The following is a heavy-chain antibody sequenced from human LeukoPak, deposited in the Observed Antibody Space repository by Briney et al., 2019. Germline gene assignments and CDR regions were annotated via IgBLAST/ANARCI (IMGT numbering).Heavy chain of an antibody. CDR2: ISYDGSNK. Sequence: PGGSLRLSCAASGFTFSSYAMHWVRQAPGKGLEWVAVISYDGSNKYYADSVKGRFTISRDNSKNTLYLQMNSLRAEDTAVYYCARDLGLDCEGILDYWGQGTLVTVSS. J-gene: IGHJ4*02. CDR1: GFTFSSYA. V-gene: IGHV3-30*04. CDR3: ARDLGLDCEGILDY. D-gene: IGHD2-21*02.